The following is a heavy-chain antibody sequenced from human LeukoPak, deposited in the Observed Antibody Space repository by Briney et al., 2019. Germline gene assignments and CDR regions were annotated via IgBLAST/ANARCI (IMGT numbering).Heavy chain of an antibody. Sequence: PGGSLRLSCAASGFTVSSNYMSWVRQAPGKGLEWVSVIYSGGSTYYADSVKGRFTISRDNSKNTLYLQMNSLRAEDTAVYYCARPADSSGPEGDAFDIWGQGTMVTVSS. CDR3: ARPADSSGPEGDAFDI. CDR2: IYSGGST. J-gene: IGHJ3*02. CDR1: GFTVSSNY. D-gene: IGHD3-22*01. V-gene: IGHV3-53*01.